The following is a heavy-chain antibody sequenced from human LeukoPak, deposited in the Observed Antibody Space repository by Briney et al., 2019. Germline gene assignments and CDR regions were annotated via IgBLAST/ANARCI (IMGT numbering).Heavy chain of an antibody. CDR2: NTGNP. Sequence: NTGNPTYAQGFTGRFVFSLDTSVSTAYLQISSLKAEDTAVYYCARVYCSGGSCYSFRFDPWGQGTLVTVSS. J-gene: IGHJ5*02. D-gene: IGHD2-15*01. V-gene: IGHV7-4-1*02. CDR3: ARVYCSGGSCYSFRFDP.